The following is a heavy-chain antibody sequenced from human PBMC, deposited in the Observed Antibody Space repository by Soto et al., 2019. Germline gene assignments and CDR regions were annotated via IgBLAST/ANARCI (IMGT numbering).Heavy chain of an antibody. Sequence: GGSLRLSCAASGFTFSSYGMHWVRQAPGKGLEWVAVISYDGSNKYYADSVKGRFTISRDNSKNTLYLQMNSLRAEDTAVYYCAKDRSLVRGPMPYWGQGTLVTVSS. CDR3: AKDRSLVRGPMPY. D-gene: IGHD3-10*01. J-gene: IGHJ4*02. CDR2: ISYDGSNK. V-gene: IGHV3-30*18. CDR1: GFTFSSYG.